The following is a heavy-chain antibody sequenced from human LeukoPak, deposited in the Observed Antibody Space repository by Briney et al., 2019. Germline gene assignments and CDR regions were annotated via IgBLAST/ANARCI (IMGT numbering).Heavy chain of an antibody. CDR2: LCRSISTI. V-gene: IGHV3-48*04. CDR3: ARPLGYCTNGVCYTGFDY. Sequence: GGSLRLPCASSGFTFSSYNLHWVRQAPGRGLVWVSYLCRSISTIYYADSVKGRFTISRDNAKDSLYLQMNSLRAEDTAVYYCARPLGYCTNGVCYTGFDYWGQGTLVTVSS. CDR1: GFTFSSYN. D-gene: IGHD2-8*01. J-gene: IGHJ4*02.